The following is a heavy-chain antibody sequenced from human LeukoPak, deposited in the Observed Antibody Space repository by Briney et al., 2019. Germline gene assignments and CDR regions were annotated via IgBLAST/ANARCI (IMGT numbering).Heavy chain of an antibody. CDR2: IRYDGSNK. CDR3: AKDEARYCSGGSCYYFDY. V-gene: IGHV3-30*02. CDR1: GFTFSSYG. J-gene: IGHJ4*02. D-gene: IGHD2-15*01. Sequence: GGSLRLSCAASGFTFSSYGMHWVRQAPGKGLEWVAFIRYDGSNKYYADSVKGRFTISRDNSKNTLYLKMNSLRAEDTAVYYCAKDEARYCSGGSCYYFDYWGQGTLVTVSS.